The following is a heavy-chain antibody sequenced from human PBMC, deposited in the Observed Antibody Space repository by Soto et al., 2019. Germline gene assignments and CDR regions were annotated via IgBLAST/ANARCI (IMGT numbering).Heavy chain of an antibody. J-gene: IGHJ5*02. CDR3: ARWWSGSRQGFDP. D-gene: IGHD3-3*01. V-gene: IGHV4-31*03. CDR1: GGSISSGDYY. CDR2: IYYSGST. Sequence: QVQLQESGPGLVKPSQTLSLTCTVSGGSISSGDYYWSWIRQHPGKGLEWIGYIYYSGSTYYNPSLTRRVTISVDTSKNPFSLKLSSVTVADTAVYYCARWWSGSRQGFDPWGQGTLVTVSS.